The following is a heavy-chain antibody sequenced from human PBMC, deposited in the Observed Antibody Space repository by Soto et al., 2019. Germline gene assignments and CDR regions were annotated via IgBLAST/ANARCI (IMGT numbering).Heavy chain of an antibody. CDR3: ARLGVENIVATGYYYYMDV. CDR2: IYYSGST. D-gene: IGHD5-12*01. CDR1: GGSISSYY. V-gene: IGHV4-59*08. J-gene: IGHJ6*03. Sequence: SETLSLTCTVSGGSISSYYWSWIRQPPGKGLEWIGYIYYSGSTNYNPSLKSRVTISVDTSKNQFSLKLSSVTAADTAVYYCARLGVENIVATGYYYYMDVWGKGTTVTVSS.